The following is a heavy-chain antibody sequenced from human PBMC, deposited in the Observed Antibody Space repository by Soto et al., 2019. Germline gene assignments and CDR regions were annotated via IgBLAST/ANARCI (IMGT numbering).Heavy chain of an antibody. Sequence: GGSLRLSCAGSGFTPTTTPLSWVRQPPGKGLEWVATVSGAASHTNYVDSVRGRFFISRDNSKNTVTLQMNNLTVDDTAAYYCETSFRYFDNWGQGTRVTVSS. D-gene: IGHD3-9*01. CDR2: VSGAASHT. CDR1: GFTPTTTP. V-gene: IGHV3-23*01. J-gene: IGHJ4*02. CDR3: ETSFRYFDN.